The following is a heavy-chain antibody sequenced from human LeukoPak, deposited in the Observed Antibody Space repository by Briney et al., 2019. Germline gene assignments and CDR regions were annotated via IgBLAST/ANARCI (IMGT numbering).Heavy chain of an antibody. V-gene: IGHV3-66*01. Sequence: GGSLRLSCAASGFTVSANYMNWGRQAPGKGLEWGSVIYSGGSTYYADSVKDRFTISRDNSKNTLYLQMNSLRAEDTAVYYCARWATDAFDIWGQGTMVTVSS. CDR1: GFTVSANY. CDR3: ARWATDAFDI. CDR2: IYSGGST. J-gene: IGHJ3*02.